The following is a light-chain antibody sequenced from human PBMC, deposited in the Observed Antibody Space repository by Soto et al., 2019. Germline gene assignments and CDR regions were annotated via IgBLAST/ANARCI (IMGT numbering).Light chain of an antibody. CDR1: SSDVGAYNY. CDR3: SSYTSSSTLL. J-gene: IGLJ2*01. CDR2: DVS. V-gene: IGLV2-14*03. Sequence: QSVLTQPASVSGSPGQSITISCTGTSSDVGAYNYVSWYQQHPGKAPKLMIYDVSSRPSGVSNRFSGSRSGNTASLTISGLQPEDEADYYCSSYTSSSTLLFGGGTKLTVL.